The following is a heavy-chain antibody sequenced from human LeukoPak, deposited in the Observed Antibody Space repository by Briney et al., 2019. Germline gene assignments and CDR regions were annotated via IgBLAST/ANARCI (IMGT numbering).Heavy chain of an antibody. J-gene: IGHJ4*02. Sequence: SETLSLTCTVSGGSISSYYWSWIRQPPGKGLEWIGYIYYSGSTNYNPSLKSRVTISVDTSKNQFSLKLSSVTAADTAVYYCARGDFFGYWGQGTLVTVSS. CDR1: GGSISSYY. D-gene: IGHD3-3*01. V-gene: IGHV4-59*12. CDR3: ARGDFFGY. CDR2: IYYSGST.